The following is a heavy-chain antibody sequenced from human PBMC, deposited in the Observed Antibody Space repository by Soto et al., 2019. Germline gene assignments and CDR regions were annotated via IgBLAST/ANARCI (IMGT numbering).Heavy chain of an antibody. D-gene: IGHD6-19*01. CDR2: INPSGGST. CDR1: GYTFTSYY. Sequence: ASVKVSCKASGYTFTSYYMHWVRQAPGQGLEWMGIINPSGGSTSYAQKFQGRVTMTRDTSTSTVYMELSSLRSEDTAVYYCARAGRKVNSSGWYGDAFDIWGQGTTVTVSS. CDR3: ARAGRKVNSSGWYGDAFDI. J-gene: IGHJ3*02. V-gene: IGHV1-46*01.